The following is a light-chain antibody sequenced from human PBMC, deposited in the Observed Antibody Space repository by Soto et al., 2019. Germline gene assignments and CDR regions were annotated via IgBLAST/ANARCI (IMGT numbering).Light chain of an antibody. CDR3: QQYGSSPFT. Sequence: EMVLTQSPGTLSLSPGDRATLSCRASQSISSSYLAWFQQKPGQAPRLLIYGASSRATGIPGRFSGSGSGTDFTLTITRLEPEDFAVYYCQQYGSSPFTFGPGTKVDIK. CDR1: QSISSSY. CDR2: GAS. J-gene: IGKJ3*01. V-gene: IGKV3-20*01.